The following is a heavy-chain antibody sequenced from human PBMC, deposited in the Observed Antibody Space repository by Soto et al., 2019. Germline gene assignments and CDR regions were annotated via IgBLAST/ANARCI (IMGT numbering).Heavy chain of an antibody. Sequence: QVQLQESGPGLVKPSETLSLTCTVSGGSISSYYWSWIRQPPGKGLEWIGYIYYSGSTNYNPSLKSRVTISVDTSKNQFSLKLSSVTAADTAVYYCARGSGSDWYFDLWGRGTLDTVSS. V-gene: IGHV4-59*01. CDR3: ARGSGSDWYFDL. D-gene: IGHD6-25*01. CDR1: GGSISSYY. CDR2: IYYSGST. J-gene: IGHJ2*01.